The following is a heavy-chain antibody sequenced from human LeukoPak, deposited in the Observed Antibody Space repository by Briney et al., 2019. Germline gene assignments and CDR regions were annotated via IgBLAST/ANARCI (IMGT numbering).Heavy chain of an antibody. CDR3: ARMGLGYCSGVHCFTIDY. V-gene: IGHV4-61*02. J-gene: IGHJ4*02. Sequence: SQTLSLTCTVSGGSISSGSYYWSWIRQPAGKGLEWIGRIYTSGSTNYNPSLKSRVTISVDTSKNQFSLKLSSVTAADTAVYYCARMGLGYCSGVHCFTIDYWDQGALVTVSS. CDR1: GGSISSGSYY. CDR2: IYTSGST. D-gene: IGHD2-15*01.